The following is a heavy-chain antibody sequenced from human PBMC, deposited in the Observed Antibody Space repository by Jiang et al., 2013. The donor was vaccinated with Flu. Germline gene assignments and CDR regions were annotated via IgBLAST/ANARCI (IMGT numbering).Heavy chain of an antibody. CDR1: GFTFSSYW. CDR2: INSDGSST. J-gene: IGHJ6*02. CDR3: ARHCSSTSCSFYYGMDV. V-gene: IGHV3-74*01. D-gene: IGHD2-2*01. Sequence: GLVQPGGSLRLSCAASGFTFSSYWMHWVRQAPGKGLVWVSRINSDGSSTSYADSVKGRFTISRDNAKNTLYLQMNSLRAEDTAVYYCARHCSSTSCSFYYGMDVWGQGTTVTVSS.